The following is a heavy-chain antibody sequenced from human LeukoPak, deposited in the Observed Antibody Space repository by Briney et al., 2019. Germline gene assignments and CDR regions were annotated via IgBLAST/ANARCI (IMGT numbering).Heavy chain of an antibody. CDR3: ARGADGVSSNPRGWFDP. J-gene: IGHJ5*02. CDR1: GFMFSSYG. V-gene: IGHV3-21*01. Sequence: PGGSLRLSCAASGFMFSSYGMSWVRQAPGKGLEWVSSISTSSSYIYYADSVRGRFTISRDNAKNSLYLQMNGLRAEDTAVYSCARGADGVSSNPRGWFDPWGQGTLVTVSS. CDR2: ISTSSSYI. D-gene: IGHD2-8*01.